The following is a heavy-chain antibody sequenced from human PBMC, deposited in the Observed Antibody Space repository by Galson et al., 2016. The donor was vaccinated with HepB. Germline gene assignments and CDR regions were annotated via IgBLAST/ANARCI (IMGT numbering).Heavy chain of an antibody. CDR1: GFTFSTST. CDR3: VRERRSLYAFGDRWFDP. J-gene: IGHJ5*02. D-gene: IGHD2/OR15-2a*01. Sequence: LRLSCAASGFTFSTSTMHWVRQAPGKGLEWVAAVRYDGNNKNYADSVKGRLTISRDNSKSTLFLQMNSLRADDTAVYYCVRERRSLYAFGDRWFDPWGQGTLVTVSS. CDR2: VRYDGNNK. V-gene: IGHV3-33*01.